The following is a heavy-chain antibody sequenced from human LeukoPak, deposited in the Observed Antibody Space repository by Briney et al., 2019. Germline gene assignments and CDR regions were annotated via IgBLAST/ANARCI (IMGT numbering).Heavy chain of an antibody. Sequence: PSETLSLTCAVYGGSYSGYYWSWVRQPPGKGLEWIGEISHRGSTNYNPSLKSRVTISVDTSKNQFSLKLSSVTAADTAVYYCARGDYDYVWGSYRFPNYYFDYWGQGTLVTVSS. CDR2: ISHRGST. CDR1: GGSYSGYY. V-gene: IGHV4-34*01. CDR3: ARGDYDYVWGSYRFPNYYFDY. J-gene: IGHJ4*02. D-gene: IGHD3-16*02.